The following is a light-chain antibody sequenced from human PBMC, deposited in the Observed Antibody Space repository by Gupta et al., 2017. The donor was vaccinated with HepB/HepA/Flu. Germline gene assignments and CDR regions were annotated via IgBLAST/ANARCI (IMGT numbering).Light chain of an antibody. V-gene: IGKV3-11*01. Sequence: EIVLTQSPATLSLSPGERATLSCRASRSIISYLAWYQQKPARTPRLLIYDASTRATGIPTRFSGGGFGTDFALTISNLEPEDFAVYYCQQRSSWPPTFGQGTKVEIK. CDR1: RSIISY. CDR3: QQRSSWPPT. J-gene: IGKJ1*01. CDR2: DAS.